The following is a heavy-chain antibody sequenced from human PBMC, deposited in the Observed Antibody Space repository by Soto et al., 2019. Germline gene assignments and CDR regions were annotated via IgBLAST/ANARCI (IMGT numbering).Heavy chain of an antibody. V-gene: IGHV4-39*01. D-gene: IGHD3-3*01. CDR3: ASSRFLEWLY. J-gene: IGHJ4*02. CDR2: IYYSGST. Sequence: SETLSLTCTVSGGSISSSSYYWGWIRQPPGKGLEWIGSIYYSGSTYYNQSLKSRVTISVDTSKNQFSLKLSSVTAADTAVYYCASSRFLEWLYWGQGTLVTVSS. CDR1: GGSISSSSYY.